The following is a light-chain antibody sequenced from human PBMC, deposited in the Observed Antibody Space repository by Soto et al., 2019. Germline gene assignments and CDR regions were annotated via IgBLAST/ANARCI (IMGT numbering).Light chain of an antibody. CDR1: QSVSSY. Sequence: EIVLTQSPATLSLSPGERATLSCRASQSVSSYVAWYQQKPGQALRLVIYDAFHRAPGVPARFSGSGSGTDFPLTISGLESEDFAVYYCQARYTDVTFGGGTKLE. V-gene: IGKV3-11*01. J-gene: IGKJ4*01. CDR3: QARYTDVT. CDR2: DAF.